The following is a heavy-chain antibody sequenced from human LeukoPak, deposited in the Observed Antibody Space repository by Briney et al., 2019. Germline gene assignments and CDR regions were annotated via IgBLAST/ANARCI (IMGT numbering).Heavy chain of an antibody. CDR1: GYTFTSYA. Sequence: GASVKVSCKASGYTFTSYAMNWVRQAPGQGLEWMGWINTNTGNPTYAQGFTGRFVFSLDTSVSTAYLQISSLKAGDTAVYYCARDGPPDILTGYYTVVYYWGQGTLVTVSS. CDR2: INTNTGNP. V-gene: IGHV7-4-1*02. J-gene: IGHJ4*02. CDR3: ARDGPPDILTGYYTVVYY. D-gene: IGHD3-9*01.